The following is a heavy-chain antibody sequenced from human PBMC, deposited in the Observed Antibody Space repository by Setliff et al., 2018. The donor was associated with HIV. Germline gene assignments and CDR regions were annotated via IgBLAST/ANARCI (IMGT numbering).Heavy chain of an antibody. V-gene: IGHV3-74*01. D-gene: IGHD3-10*01. CDR1: GFTFSRYW. J-gene: IGHJ4*02. CDR2: INSDGSNA. CDR3: AREGESASYYFDD. Sequence: PGGSLRLSCAASGFTFSRYWMHWVRQVPGKGLAWVSRINSDGSNAIYADAVKGRFTISRDNAKNTVYLQMNSLRVDDTAVYYCAREGESASYYFDDWGQGTPVTVSS.